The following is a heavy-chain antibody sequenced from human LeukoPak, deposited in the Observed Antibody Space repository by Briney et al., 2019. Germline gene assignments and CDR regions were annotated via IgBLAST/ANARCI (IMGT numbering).Heavy chain of an antibody. D-gene: IGHD2-21*02. CDR3: ARFSVVTRSFDY. Sequence: ASVKVSCKASGGTFSSYAISWVRQAPGQGLEWMGGIIPIFGTANYAQKFQGRVTITTDESTSTAYMELSSLRSEDTAVYYCARFSVVTRSFDYWAREPWSPSPQ. CDR1: GGTFSSYA. CDR2: IIPIFGTA. J-gene: IGHJ4*02. V-gene: IGHV1-69*05.